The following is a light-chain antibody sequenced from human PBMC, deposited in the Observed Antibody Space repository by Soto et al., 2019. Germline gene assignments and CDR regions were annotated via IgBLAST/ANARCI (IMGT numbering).Light chain of an antibody. Sequence: DIQMTQSPSSVSASVGDRVTITCRASQGISSWLVWYQQKPGKAPNLLIHTASSLQSGVPSRFSGSGSGTDFTRTISSLQPEDFATYYCQQANSFPLTFGGGTKVEIK. CDR2: TAS. J-gene: IGKJ4*01. CDR1: QGISSW. CDR3: QQANSFPLT. V-gene: IGKV1-12*01.